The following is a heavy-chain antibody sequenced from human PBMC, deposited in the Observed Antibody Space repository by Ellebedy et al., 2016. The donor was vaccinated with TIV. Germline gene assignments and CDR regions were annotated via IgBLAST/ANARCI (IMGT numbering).Heavy chain of an antibody. V-gene: IGHV4-38-2*02. Sequence: MPSETLSLTCTVSGYSIGSGFYWGWIRQPPGKGLEWIGNIFHSGNTYYNPSLKSRVTISLDTSKNQFSLNLSSVTAADTAVYYCARTDPWQPIDDWGQGILVSVSS. CDR3: ARTDPWQPIDD. J-gene: IGHJ4*02. D-gene: IGHD2-21*02. CDR1: GYSIGSGFY. CDR2: IFHSGNT.